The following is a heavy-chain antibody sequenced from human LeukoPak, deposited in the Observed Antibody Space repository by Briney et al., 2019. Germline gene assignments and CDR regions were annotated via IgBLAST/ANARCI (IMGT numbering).Heavy chain of an antibody. CDR1: GFTFSSYA. CDR2: ISYDGSNK. V-gene: IGHV3-30-3*01. CDR3: ARSTWNQVAPFDY. J-gene: IGHJ4*02. Sequence: QPGRSLRLSCAASGFTFSSYAMHWVRQAPGKGLEWMAVISYDGSNKYYADSVKGRFTISRDNSKNTLYLQMNSLRAEDTAVYYCARSTWNQVAPFDYWGQGTLVTVSS. D-gene: IGHD1-14*01.